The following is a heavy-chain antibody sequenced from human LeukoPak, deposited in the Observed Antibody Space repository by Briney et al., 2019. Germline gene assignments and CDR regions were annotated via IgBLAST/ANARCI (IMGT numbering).Heavy chain of an antibody. CDR2: INPNSGGT. CDR1: GYTFTGYY. Sequence: ALVKVSCKASGYTFTGYYMHWVRQAPGQGLEWMGWINPNSGGTNYAQKFQGRVTMTRGTSISTAYMELSRLRSDDTAVYYCARYDSSGYPLDYWGQGTLVTVSS. D-gene: IGHD3-22*01. CDR3: ARYDSSGYPLDY. V-gene: IGHV1-2*02. J-gene: IGHJ4*02.